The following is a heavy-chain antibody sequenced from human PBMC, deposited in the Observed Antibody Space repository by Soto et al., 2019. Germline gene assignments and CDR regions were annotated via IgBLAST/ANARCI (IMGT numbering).Heavy chain of an antibody. CDR1: GFSLTTRGVG. D-gene: IGHD3-10*01. J-gene: IGHJ5*02. Sequence: QITLKESGPTLVKPTQTLTLTCTFSGFSLTTRGVGVGWIRQPPGKALECLALIYWDDDKRYSPSLQSRLSITKDTSKNQVVLTMTNVDPVDTATYYCAHIPNYYQCDWFDPWGQGTLGSVSS. V-gene: IGHV2-5*02. CDR2: IYWDDDK. CDR3: AHIPNYYQCDWFDP.